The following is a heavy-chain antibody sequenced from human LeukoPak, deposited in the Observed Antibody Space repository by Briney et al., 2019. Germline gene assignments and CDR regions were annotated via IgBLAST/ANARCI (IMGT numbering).Heavy chain of an antibody. CDR1: GYTFTSYD. Sequence: ASVKVSCTASGYTFTSYDINWVRQAPGQGLEWMGWMNPNSGNTGYAQKFQGRVTITRNTSISTAYMEMSSLRSEDTAVYYFATEGGWFGEPRRYYYYYYMDVWGKGTTVTVSS. J-gene: IGHJ6*03. D-gene: IGHD3-10*01. CDR3: ATEGGWFGEPRRYYYYYYMDV. V-gene: IGHV1-8*03. CDR2: MNPNSGNT.